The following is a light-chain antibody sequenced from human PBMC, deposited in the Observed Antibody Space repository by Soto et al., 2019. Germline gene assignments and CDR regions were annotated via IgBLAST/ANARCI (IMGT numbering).Light chain of an antibody. CDR1: SSDVGGYNY. J-gene: IGLJ2*01. V-gene: IGLV2-8*01. CDR3: SSSAGSNNLI. Sequence: QSAPTQPPSASGSPGQSVTISCTGTSSDVGGYNYVSWYQQHPGKAPKLMIYEVSKRPSRVPDRFSGSKSGNTASLTVSGLQAEDEADYYCSSSAGSNNLIFGGGTKLTVL. CDR2: EVS.